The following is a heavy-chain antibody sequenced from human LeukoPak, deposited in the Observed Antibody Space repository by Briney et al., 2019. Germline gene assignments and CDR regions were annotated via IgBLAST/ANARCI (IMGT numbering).Heavy chain of an antibody. CDR3: ARDRREYCSGGSCSDYYSYYGMDV. J-gene: IGHJ6*02. V-gene: IGHV4-39*07. CDR1: RGSISSSSYY. D-gene: IGHD2-15*01. Sequence: SETLSLTCTVSRGSISSSSYYWGWVRQPPGTGLGWIGSIYYSGSTYYNPSLKSRGTISVDTSKNQFSLKLSSVTAADTAVYYCARDRREYCSGGSCSDYYSYYGMDVWGQGTTVTVSS. CDR2: IYYSGST.